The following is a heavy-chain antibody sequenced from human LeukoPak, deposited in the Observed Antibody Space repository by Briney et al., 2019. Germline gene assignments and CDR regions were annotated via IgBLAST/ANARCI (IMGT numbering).Heavy chain of an antibody. J-gene: IGHJ4*02. D-gene: IGHD3-10*01. V-gene: IGHV3-23*01. Sequence: QPGGSLRLSCAASGFTFSRYDMSWARQAPGKGLEWVSAISGSGGSTYYTDSVKGRFTISRHNSKHTLYLQIKTLRAEDTAVYYCAKDGNYYGPGEPHFADYWGQGTLVTVSS. CDR2: ISGSGGST. CDR3: AKDGNYYGPGEPHFADY. CDR1: GFTFSRYD.